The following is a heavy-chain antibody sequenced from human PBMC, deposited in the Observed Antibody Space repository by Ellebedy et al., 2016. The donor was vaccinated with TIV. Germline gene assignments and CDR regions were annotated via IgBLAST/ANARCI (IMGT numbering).Heavy chain of an antibody. CDR3: ARTPYNYDTERFSILDS. D-gene: IGHD3-16*01. CDR1: GYTLTELS. CDR2: FDPEDGET. V-gene: IGHV1-24*01. J-gene: IGHJ4*02. Sequence: AASVKVSCKVSGYTLTELSMHWVRQAPGKGLEWMGGFDPEDGETIYAQKFQGRVTMTEDTSTDTAYMDLSSLRSEDTAVYYCARTPYNYDTERFSILDSWGQGTLVTVSS.